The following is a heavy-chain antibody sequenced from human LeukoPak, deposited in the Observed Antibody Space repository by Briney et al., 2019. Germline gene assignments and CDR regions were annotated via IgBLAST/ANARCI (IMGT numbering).Heavy chain of an antibody. J-gene: IGHJ4*02. CDR3: AKDPTHYDILTGYYSYFHY. CDR1: GGSISSSSHY. D-gene: IGHD3-9*01. V-gene: IGHV4-39*02. Sequence: PSETLSLTCTVSGGSISSSSHYWGWIRQPPGKGLEWTGSIHYSGSTYYNPSLKSRVTISVDTSKNQFSLKLSSVTAADTAVYYCAKDPTHYDILTGYYSYFHYWGQGTLVTVSS. CDR2: IHYSGST.